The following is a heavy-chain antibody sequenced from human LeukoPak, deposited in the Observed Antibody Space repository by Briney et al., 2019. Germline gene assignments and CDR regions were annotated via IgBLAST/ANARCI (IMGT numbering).Heavy chain of an antibody. Sequence: PVKVSCKASGGTFSNYTISWVRQAPGQGLEWMGGIIPIFGTANYAQKFQGRVTITADESTSTAYMELSSLRSEDTAVYYCAKIYCSSNSCYDGRGWFDPWGQGTLVTVSS. CDR3: AKIYCSSNSCYDGRGWFDP. CDR2: IIPIFGTA. CDR1: GGTFSNYT. V-gene: IGHV1-69*13. D-gene: IGHD2-2*01. J-gene: IGHJ5*02.